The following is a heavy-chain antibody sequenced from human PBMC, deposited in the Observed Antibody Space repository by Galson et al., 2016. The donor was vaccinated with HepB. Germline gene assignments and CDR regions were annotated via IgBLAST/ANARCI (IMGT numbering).Heavy chain of an antibody. D-gene: IGHD3-10*01. V-gene: IGHV1-69*10. CDR2: IIPVLGIT. CDR3: AREYYDSGTSRSTNALDM. CDR1: GGTFTSYA. Sequence: SCKASGGTFTSYAIVWVRQAPGQGLEWMGGIIPVLGITNYAQKFQGRATIIADKSTSTAHLDLSSLRPEDTAVYYCAREYYDSGTSRSTNALDMWGQGTMVTVSS. J-gene: IGHJ3*02.